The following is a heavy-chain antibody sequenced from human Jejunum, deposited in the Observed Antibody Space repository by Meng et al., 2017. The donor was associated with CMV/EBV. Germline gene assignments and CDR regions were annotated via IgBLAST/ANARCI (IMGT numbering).Heavy chain of an antibody. CDR1: GVSISTYY. CDR2: IQASGNT. Sequence: QVQLQESGPGLVKPSETLSLTCTVSGVSISTYYWSWIRQSAGKGLEWIGHIQASGNTHYNPSMKSRVSMSIDTSKSQFSLKLMSVTAADTAMYFCTRDLHHWGQGTLVTVSS. J-gene: IGHJ4*02. V-gene: IGHV4-4*07. CDR3: TRDLHH.